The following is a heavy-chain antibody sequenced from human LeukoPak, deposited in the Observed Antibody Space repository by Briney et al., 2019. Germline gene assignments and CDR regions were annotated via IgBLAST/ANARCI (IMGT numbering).Heavy chain of an antibody. CDR1: GFTFSGFA. CDR3: AKMKGHPLPKYYMDV. Sequence: RPGGSLRLSCAASGFTFSGFAMSCVRRTPGKGLEWVSGISGSGDNTLYADSVKGRFTISRDNSKNTLYLEMNSLRAEDTAIYYCAKMKGHPLPKYYMDVWGQGTTVTVSS. D-gene: IGHD1-26*01. CDR2: ISGSGDNT. J-gene: IGHJ6*01. V-gene: IGHV3-23*01.